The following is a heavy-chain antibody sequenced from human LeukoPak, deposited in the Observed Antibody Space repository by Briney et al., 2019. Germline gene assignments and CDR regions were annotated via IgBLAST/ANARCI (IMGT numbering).Heavy chain of an antibody. Sequence: ASVKVSCKTPGYTFTGYYMHWVRQAPGQGLEWMGRINLRSGGTNYAQKFQGRVTMTRDTSISTAYMELSRLRSDDTAVYYCAREPGGYSYGYPFDYWGQGTLVTVSS. V-gene: IGHV1-2*06. CDR1: GYTFTGYY. CDR3: AREPGGYSYGYPFDY. J-gene: IGHJ4*02. D-gene: IGHD5-18*01. CDR2: INLRSGGT.